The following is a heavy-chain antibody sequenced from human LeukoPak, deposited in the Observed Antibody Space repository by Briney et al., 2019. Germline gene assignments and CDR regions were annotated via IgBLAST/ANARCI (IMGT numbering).Heavy chain of an antibody. CDR1: GYTFTGYY. V-gene: IGHV1-2*02. J-gene: IGHJ4*02. CDR3: ARGAGYCSSTSCPPRPYYFDY. D-gene: IGHD2-2*01. CDR2: INPNSGGT. Sequence: GASVKVSCKASGYTFTGYYMHWVRQAPGQGLEWKGWINPNSGGTNYAQKFQGRVTMTRDTSISTAYMELSRLRSDDTAVYYCARGAGYCSSTSCPPRPYYFDYWGQGTLVTVSS.